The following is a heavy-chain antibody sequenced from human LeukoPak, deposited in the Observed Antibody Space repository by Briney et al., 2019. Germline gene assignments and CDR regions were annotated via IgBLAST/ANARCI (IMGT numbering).Heavy chain of an antibody. CDR2: ISDSGGRT. CDR3: AKRGNYYSFDY. V-gene: IGHV3-23*01. D-gene: IGHD1-26*01. CDR1: GFTFSTNA. Sequence: GGSLRLSCAASGFTFSTNARNWVRQAPGKGLEWVSAISDSGGRTYYADSVRGRFTISRDSSKNTLYLQMNSLRAEDTAVYYCAKRGNYYSFDYWGQGTLVTVSS. J-gene: IGHJ4*02.